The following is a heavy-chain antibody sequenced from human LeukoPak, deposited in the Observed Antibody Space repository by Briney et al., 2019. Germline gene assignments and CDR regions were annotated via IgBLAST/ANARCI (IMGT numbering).Heavy chain of an antibody. Sequence: SETLSLTCTVSGGSISSYYWSWIRPPPGKGLEWIGYIYYSGSTNYNPSLKSRVTISVDTSKNQFSLKLSSVTAADTAVYYCARQAAAGLDYWGQGTLVTVSS. J-gene: IGHJ4*02. V-gene: IGHV4-59*08. D-gene: IGHD6-13*01. CDR2: IYYSGST. CDR3: ARQAAAGLDY. CDR1: GGSISSYY.